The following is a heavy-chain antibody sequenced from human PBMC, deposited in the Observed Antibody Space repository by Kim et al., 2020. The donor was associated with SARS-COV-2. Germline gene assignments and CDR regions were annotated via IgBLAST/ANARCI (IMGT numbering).Heavy chain of an antibody. CDR2: IIPMFGIT. J-gene: IGHJ4*02. Sequence: SVKVSCKASGGTFSSYSINWVRQAPGQGLESMGGIIPMFGITNYVQKFQDRVIIRADESTATAYMELSGLRSEDTAVYYCAGGHFDSSDFLYWGQGTLV. V-gene: IGHV1-69*13. CDR1: GGTFSSYS. CDR3: AGGHFDSSDFLY. D-gene: IGHD3-22*01.